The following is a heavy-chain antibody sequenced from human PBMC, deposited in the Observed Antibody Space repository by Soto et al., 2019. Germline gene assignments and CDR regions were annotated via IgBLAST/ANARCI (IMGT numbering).Heavy chain of an antibody. CDR1: GFTFSNYA. V-gene: IGHV3-23*01. D-gene: IGHD3-3*01. J-gene: IGHJ6*02. CDR3: AKKMGVQLRSIHGMDV. Sequence: EVQLLESGGGLVQPGGSLRLSCAASGFTFSNYAMNWVRQAPGKGLEWVSATSGSGGLTFYADSVKGRFTISRDNSKDTSYLHMNSLRADDTAVYYCAKKMGVQLRSIHGMDVWGQGTTVTVSS. CDR2: TSGSGGLT.